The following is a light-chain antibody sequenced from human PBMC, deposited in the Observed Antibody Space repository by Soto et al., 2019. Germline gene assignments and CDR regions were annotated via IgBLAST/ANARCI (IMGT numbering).Light chain of an antibody. J-gene: IGKJ2*01. V-gene: IGKV3-20*01. CDR2: GAS. CDR3: QQYGSSPYT. CDR1: QTFTNNY. Sequence: EIVLTQSPGTLSLSPGERAILSCRASQTFTNNYLAWYQQKPGQAPRLLIYGASSRATGIPDRFSGSGSGTDVTLIISGLEPEDSAVYYCQQYGSSPYTFGQGTKLEIK.